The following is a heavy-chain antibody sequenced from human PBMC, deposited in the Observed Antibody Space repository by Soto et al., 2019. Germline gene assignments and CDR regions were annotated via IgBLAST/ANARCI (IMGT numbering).Heavy chain of an antibody. V-gene: IGHV3-23*01. CDR1: GFTFSSYA. Sequence: PGGSLRLSCAASGFTFSSYAMSWVRQAPGKGLEWVSAISGSGGSTYYADSVKGRFTISRDNSKNTLYLQMTSLRAEDTAVYYCAKDTGYSYGIFDYWGQGTLVTVSS. D-gene: IGHD5-18*01. CDR2: ISGSGGST. CDR3: AKDTGYSYGIFDY. J-gene: IGHJ4*02.